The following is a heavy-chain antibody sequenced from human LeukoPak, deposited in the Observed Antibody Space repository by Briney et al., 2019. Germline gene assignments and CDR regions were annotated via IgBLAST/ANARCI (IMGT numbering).Heavy chain of an antibody. J-gene: IGHJ4*02. D-gene: IGHD2/OR15-2a*01. CDR3: ALAYWVGTTS. Sequence: GGSLRLSLTAPGFTFSSYWMHRVRPAPGKGPVRVSRIRSDGRGTNYADSGRGRFTISRDNAKNTLYLERNRLRAEDTAVYYRALAYWVGTTSCGRGSLVSVSS. CDR2: IRSDGRGT. V-gene: IGHV3-74*01. CDR1: GFTFSSYW.